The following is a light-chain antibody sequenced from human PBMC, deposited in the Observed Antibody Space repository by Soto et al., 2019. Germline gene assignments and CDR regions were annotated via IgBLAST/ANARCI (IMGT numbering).Light chain of an antibody. V-gene: IGLV1-40*01. CDR1: SSNIGAGYD. J-gene: IGLJ2*01. CDR3: QSYDSSLSVV. Sequence: QSVLTQPPSVSGAPGQRVTISCTGSSSNIGAGYDVHWYQQLPGTAPKLLIYDNSNRPSGVPDRFSGSKSGTSASLAITGLQAEDEADYYCQSYDSSLSVVFGGSTQLTVL. CDR2: DNS.